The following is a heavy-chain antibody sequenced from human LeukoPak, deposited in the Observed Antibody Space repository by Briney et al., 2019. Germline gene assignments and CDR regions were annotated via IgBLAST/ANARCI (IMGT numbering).Heavy chain of an antibody. Sequence: AGGSLRLSCAASGLAFSDYGMHWVRQTPGKGLVWVALIWYDGSKIYYADSVRGRFTISRDNSRNTLFLQMNNLRAEDTAIYYCVRGSDGWFGDGFGWFAFDLWGQGTMVSVSP. D-gene: IGHD3-10*01. J-gene: IGHJ3*01. CDR3: VRGSDGWFGDGFGWFAFDL. V-gene: IGHV3-33*01. CDR1: GLAFSDYG. CDR2: IWYDGSKI.